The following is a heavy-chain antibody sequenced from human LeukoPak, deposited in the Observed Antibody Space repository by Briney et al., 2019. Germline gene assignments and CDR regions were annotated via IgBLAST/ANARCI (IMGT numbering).Heavy chain of an antibody. CDR2: ISDSGGNT. V-gene: IGHV3-23*01. D-gene: IGHD5-24*01. CDR1: GITLSNYG. J-gene: IGHJ4*02. Sequence: PGGSLRLSCAVSGITLSNYGMSWVRQAPGKGLEWVAGISDSGGNTKYADSVKGRFTISRDNPKNTLYLQMNSLRAEDTAVYYCAKEDGYNSGGLFDYWGQGTLVTVSS. CDR3: AKEDGYNSGGLFDY.